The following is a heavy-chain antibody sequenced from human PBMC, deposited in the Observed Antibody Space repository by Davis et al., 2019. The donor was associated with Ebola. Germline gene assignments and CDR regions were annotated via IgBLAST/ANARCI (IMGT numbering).Heavy chain of an antibody. J-gene: IGHJ3*02. D-gene: IGHD3-22*01. CDR2: ISSDSDYI. Sequence: GESLKISCAASGFTFSTYSMSWVRQAPGKGLEWVSSISSDSDYIYYADSAKGRFTISRDNAKNSLYLQMNSLRAEDTAVYYCARELIVVDVDAFDIWGQGTMVTVSS. V-gene: IGHV3-21*01. CDR3: ARELIVVDVDAFDI. CDR1: GFTFSTYS.